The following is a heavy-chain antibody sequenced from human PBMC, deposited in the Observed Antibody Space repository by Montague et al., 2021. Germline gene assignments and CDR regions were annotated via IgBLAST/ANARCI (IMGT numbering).Heavy chain of an antibody. Sequence: SETLSLTCTVSSGSIFHAHWSWVRQPPGKGLEWLGSMFYGGATSNNPSLKSRVTMSIDTSTNQFSLKLSFVTAADTDVYYCAKQDYFVSGTFYKGFDSWGQGILVTVSS. J-gene: IGHJ5*01. CDR2: MFYGGAT. D-gene: IGHD3-10*01. V-gene: IGHV4-59*08. CDR1: SGSIFHAH. CDR3: AKQDYFVSGTFYKGFDS.